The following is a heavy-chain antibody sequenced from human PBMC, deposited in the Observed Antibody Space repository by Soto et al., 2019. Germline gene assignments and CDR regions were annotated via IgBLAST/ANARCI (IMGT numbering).Heavy chain of an antibody. Sequence: GGSLRLSCTASGFTFGDYAMSWVRQAPGKGLEWVGFIRSKAYGGTTEYAASVKGRFTISRDLSTNTLFLQMNSLRAADSAVYYCAKAKGRSNFYYSGLDVWGQGTTVTVYS. J-gene: IGHJ6*02. V-gene: IGHV3-49*04. CDR1: GFTFGDYA. CDR3: AKAKGRSNFYYSGLDV. CDR2: IRSKAYGGTT. D-gene: IGHD1-26*01.